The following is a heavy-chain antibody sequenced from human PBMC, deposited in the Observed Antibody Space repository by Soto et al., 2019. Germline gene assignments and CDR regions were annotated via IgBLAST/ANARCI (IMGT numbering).Heavy chain of an antibody. D-gene: IGHD3-10*01. J-gene: IGHJ5*02. CDR1: GGSISGYY. CDR3: ARDRGYRPGSSGP. V-gene: IGHV4-4*07. Sequence: SETLSLTCIVSGGSISGYYWSWIRQPAGNELEWIGRSYSDGTTNYNPSLKGRGTMSVDTSKKQISRKLTSVTAAATAMYYCARDRGYRPGSSGPWGQ. CDR2: SYSDGTT.